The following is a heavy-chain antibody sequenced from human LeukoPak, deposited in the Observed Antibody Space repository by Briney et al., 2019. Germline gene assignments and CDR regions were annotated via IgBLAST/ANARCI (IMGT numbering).Heavy chain of an antibody. V-gene: IGHV3-7*01. Sequence: GGSLRLSCAASGFTFSSYWMGWVRQAPGKGLEWVANIKQDGSEKYYVDSVKGRFTISRDNAKNSLYLQMNSLRVEDTAMYYCASGSDWYNFDYWGQGTLVTVSS. D-gene: IGHD6-19*01. CDR2: IKQDGSEK. J-gene: IGHJ4*02. CDR1: GFTFSSYW. CDR3: ASGSDWYNFDY.